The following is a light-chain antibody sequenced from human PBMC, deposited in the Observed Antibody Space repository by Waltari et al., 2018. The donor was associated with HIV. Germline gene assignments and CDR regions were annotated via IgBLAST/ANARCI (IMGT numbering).Light chain of an antibody. CDR3: HMGDTTRVL. V-gene: IGLV3-21*04. Sequence: SYVLTQPPSVSVAPGKTASITCAGTNLQSNSVHWYLPKAGKAPLLVICDDSDRRAGLPERFSGSKSGNTATMTISRVEAGDEADYYCHMGDTTRVLFGGGTKLTVL. CDR2: DDS. CDR1: NLQSNS. J-gene: IGLJ2*01.